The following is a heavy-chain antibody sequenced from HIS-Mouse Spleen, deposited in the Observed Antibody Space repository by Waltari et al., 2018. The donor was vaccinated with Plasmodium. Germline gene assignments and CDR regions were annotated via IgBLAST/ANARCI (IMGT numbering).Heavy chain of an antibody. CDR3: ARGLRGHYWYFDL. V-gene: IGHV4-34*01. CDR2: INHSGRT. CDR1: GGSFSGYY. Sequence: QVQLQQWGAGLLKPSETLSLTCAVYGGSFSGYYWSWIRQPPGKGLEWIGEINHSGRTTHNPSLKSRVTISVDTSKNQFSLKLSSVTAADTAVYYCARGLRGHYWYFDLWGRGTLVTVSS. J-gene: IGHJ2*01. D-gene: IGHD3-10*01.